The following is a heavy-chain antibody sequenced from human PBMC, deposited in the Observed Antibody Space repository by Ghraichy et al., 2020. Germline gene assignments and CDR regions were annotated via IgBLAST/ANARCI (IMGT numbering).Heavy chain of an antibody. Sequence: SVKVSCKASGFTFTSSAMQWVRQARGQRLEWIGWIVVGSGNTNYAQKFQERVTITRDMSTSTAYMELSSLRSEDTAVYYCAADRGATVTTTRGIHYYYYYGMDVWGQGTTVTVSS. CDR2: IVVGSGNT. CDR3: AADRGATVTTTRGIHYYYYYGMDV. CDR1: GFTFTSSA. D-gene: IGHD4-17*01. V-gene: IGHV1-58*02. J-gene: IGHJ6*02.